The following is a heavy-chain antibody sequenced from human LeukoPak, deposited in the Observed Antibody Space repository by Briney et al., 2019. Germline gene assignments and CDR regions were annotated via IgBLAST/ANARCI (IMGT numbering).Heavy chain of an antibody. CDR3: ARVEYGVAMLRH. V-gene: IGHV3-48*03. CDR2: ISSSGNSI. D-gene: IGHD3-3*01. J-gene: IGHJ4*02. CDR1: GFTFSNYE. Sequence: GGSLRLSCVVSGFTFSNYEMSWVRQAPGKELEWVSYISSSGNSIYYVDSVKARFTISRDNAKNSLYLQMNSLRAEDTAVYYCARVEYGVAMLRHWGQGTLVTVSS.